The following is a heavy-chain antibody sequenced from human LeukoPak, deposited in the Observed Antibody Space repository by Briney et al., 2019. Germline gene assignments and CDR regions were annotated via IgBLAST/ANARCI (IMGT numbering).Heavy chain of an antibody. CDR1: GGSISSNNYS. D-gene: IGHD6-13*01. Sequence: ASETLSLTCTVSGGSISSNNYSWDWIRQPPGKGLEWIGSVYYSGSTYYNPSLKSRVTIYADTSKNQFSLKLSSVTAADTAVYYCARHVYSSSWFDCWGQGTLVTVSS. CDR2: VYYSGST. J-gene: IGHJ4*02. CDR3: ARHVYSSSWFDC. V-gene: IGHV4-39*01.